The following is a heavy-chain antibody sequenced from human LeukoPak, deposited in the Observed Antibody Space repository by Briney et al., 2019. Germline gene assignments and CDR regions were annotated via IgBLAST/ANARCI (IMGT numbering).Heavy chain of an antibody. CDR1: GYTFTNYY. CDR3: ARDSLPIAAAGGPPDY. D-gene: IGHD6-13*01. V-gene: IGHV1-46*04. Sequence: ASVKVSCKASGYTFTNYYIHWVRQAPGQGLEWVALIHPGNGDTGYAQKLQGRLTLTRDTSTTTVYMELSSLRSDDTAVYYCARDSLPIAAAGGPPDYWGQGTLVTVSS. CDR2: IHPGNGDT. J-gene: IGHJ4*02.